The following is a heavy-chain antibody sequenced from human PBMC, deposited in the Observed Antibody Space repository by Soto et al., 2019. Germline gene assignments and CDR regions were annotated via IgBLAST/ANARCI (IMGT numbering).Heavy chain of an antibody. CDR1: GFTFGNYW. CDR2: MTSDGRTT. Sequence: PGGSLRLSCAASGFTFGNYWMHWVRQAPGKGPEWVSRMTSDGRTTQYADSVKGRFTVSRDNAKNTLYLQMNSLRAEDTAVYYCARAEVDYWGQGTLVTVS. V-gene: IGHV3-74*03. CDR3: ARAEVDY. J-gene: IGHJ4*02.